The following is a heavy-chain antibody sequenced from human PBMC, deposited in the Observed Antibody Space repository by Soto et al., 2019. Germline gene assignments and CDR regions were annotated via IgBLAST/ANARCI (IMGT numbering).Heavy chain of an antibody. D-gene: IGHD6-13*01. CDR3: ARVPSIAAAGTNWFDP. Sequence: PSETLSLTCTVSGGSISSGGYYWSWIRQHPGKGLEWIGYIYYSGSTYYNPSLKSRVTISVDTSKNQFSLKLSSVTAADTAVYYCARVPSIAAAGTNWFDPWGQGTLVTVSS. CDR2: IYYSGST. J-gene: IGHJ5*02. V-gene: IGHV4-31*03. CDR1: GGSISSGGYY.